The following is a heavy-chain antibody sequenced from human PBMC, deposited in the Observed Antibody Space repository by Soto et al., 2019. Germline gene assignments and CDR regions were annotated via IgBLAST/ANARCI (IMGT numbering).Heavy chain of an antibody. CDR3: ARDPSFTMVRGVIENYYYYYGMDV. J-gene: IGHJ6*02. CDR1: GGTFSSYA. V-gene: IGHV1-69*13. Sequence: SVKVSCKASGGTFSSYAISWVRQAPGQGLEWMGGIIPIFGTANYAQKFQGRVTITADESTSTAYMELSSLRSEDTAVYYCARDPSFTMVRGVIENYYYYYGMDVWGQGTTVTVSS. CDR2: IIPIFGTA. D-gene: IGHD3-10*01.